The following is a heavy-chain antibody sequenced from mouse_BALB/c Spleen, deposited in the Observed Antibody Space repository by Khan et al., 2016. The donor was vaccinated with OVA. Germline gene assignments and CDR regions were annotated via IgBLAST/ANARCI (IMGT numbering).Heavy chain of an antibody. Sequence: PLVQSGPELKKPGETVKISCKASGYTFTNYGMNWVKQAPGKGLKWMGWINTYTGEPTYADDFKGRFAFSLETSANTAYLQINNLKKEYTATYFCARSASYWFFDVWGAGTTVTVSS. CDR1: GYTFTNYG. V-gene: IGHV9-3-1*01. D-gene: IGHD6-1*01. CDR2: INTYTGEP. J-gene: IGHJ1*01. CDR3: ARSASYWFFDV.